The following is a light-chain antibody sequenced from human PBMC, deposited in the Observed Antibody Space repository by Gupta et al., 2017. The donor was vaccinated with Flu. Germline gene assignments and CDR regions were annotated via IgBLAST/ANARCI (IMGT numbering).Light chain of an antibody. V-gene: IGKV4-1*01. CDR2: WAS. CDR3: QQYYGSPYT. Sequence: DIVMTQSPDSLALSLGERATITCKSSQIVLIDSNKRNYLAWYQQKPGQPPKLLIRWASTRESGVPDRFSGSGSGTDFTLTISSLQAEDVAEYYCQQYYGSPYTFGQGTKLEIK. J-gene: IGKJ2*01. CDR1: QIVLIDSNKRNY.